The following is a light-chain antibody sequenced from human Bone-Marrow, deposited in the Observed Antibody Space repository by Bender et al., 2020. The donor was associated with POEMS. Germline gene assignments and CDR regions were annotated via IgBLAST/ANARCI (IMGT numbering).Light chain of an antibody. V-gene: IGLV3-25*03. CDR2: KDS. J-gene: IGLJ2*01. Sequence: SYELTQPPSVSLSPGQTATITCSGDGLTNHFSYWYQQKPGQAPVIVMFKDSERPSGIPDRFSGSYSGTTVTLIINAVQAEDEADYYCQSADRNGDVIFGGGTKLTVL. CDR1: GLTNHF. CDR3: QSADRNGDVI.